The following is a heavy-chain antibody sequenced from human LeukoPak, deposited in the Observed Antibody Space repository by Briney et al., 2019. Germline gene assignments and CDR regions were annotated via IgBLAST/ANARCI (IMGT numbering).Heavy chain of an antibody. J-gene: IGHJ4*02. Sequence: GGSLRLSCAASGFTFSSYWMSWVRQAPGQGLEWVANIKQDGSEKYYVDSVKGRFTISRDNAKTSLYLQMNSLRAEDTSVYYCARVGSYYFDYWGQGTLVTVSS. V-gene: IGHV3-7*03. D-gene: IGHD3-10*01. CDR1: GFTFSSYW. CDR2: IKQDGSEK. CDR3: ARVGSYYFDY.